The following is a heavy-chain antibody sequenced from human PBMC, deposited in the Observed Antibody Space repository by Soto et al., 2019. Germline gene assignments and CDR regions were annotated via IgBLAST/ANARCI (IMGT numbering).Heavy chain of an antibody. D-gene: IGHD6-6*01. CDR2: IIPLLNTP. V-gene: IGHV1-69*01. J-gene: IGHJ6*02. CDR1: GGTFSSYA. Sequence: QVQLVQSGAEVKKPGSSVKVSCRASGGTFSSYAVSWVRPAPGQGLEWMGVIIPLLNTPKYVEKFQGRVTITADAAATTAYLELSSLTSEDTAVYYCARESSSTNYYYYGMDVWGQGPPVTVSS. CDR3: ARESSSTNYYYYGMDV.